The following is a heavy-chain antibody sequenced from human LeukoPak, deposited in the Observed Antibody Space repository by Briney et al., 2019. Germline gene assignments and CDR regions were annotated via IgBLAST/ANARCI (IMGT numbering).Heavy chain of an antibody. V-gene: IGHV3-21*01. CDR2: ISRSSSYI. CDR1: GFTFSTYS. Sequence: GGSLRLSCAASGFTFSTYSMNWVRQAPGKGLEWVSSISRSSSYIYYADSVKGRFTISRDNAKNSLYLQMNSLRAEDTAVYYCARGPRNSSSYQYFQHWGQGTLVTVSS. J-gene: IGHJ1*01. CDR3: ARGPRNSSSYQYFQH. D-gene: IGHD6-13*01.